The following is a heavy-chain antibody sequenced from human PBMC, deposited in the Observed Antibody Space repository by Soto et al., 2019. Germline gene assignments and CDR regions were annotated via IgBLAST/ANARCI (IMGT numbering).Heavy chain of an antibody. V-gene: IGHV3-23*01. D-gene: IGHD6-19*01. J-gene: IGHJ4*02. CDR1: GFTFTSSA. CDR2: TRGGAGST. CDR3: AKGRYRIGWYDPYFDY. Sequence: EVQLLEAGGGLVQPGGSLRLSCAASGFTFTSSAMSWVRQAPGKGLEWVSTTRGGAGSTYYADSVKGRFTISRDNSKNTLYLQMNSLRADDTAVYYCAKGRYRIGWYDPYFDYWGQGTLVTVSS.